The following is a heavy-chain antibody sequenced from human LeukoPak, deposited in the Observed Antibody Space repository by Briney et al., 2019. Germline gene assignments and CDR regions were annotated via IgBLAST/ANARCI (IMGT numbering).Heavy chain of an antibody. V-gene: IGHV3-30*02. D-gene: IGHD2-21*02. J-gene: IGHJ3*02. CDR1: GFTFSNSG. CDR2: LRYDGSSK. CDR3: ARVAAYCGRDCYANDALDI. Sequence: PGGSLRLSCAASGFTFSNSGRHWVRQAPGKGLEWVSFLRYDGSSKFYTDSVQGRFTISRDNSKNTLYLQMNSLRAEDTALYYCARVAAYCGRDCYANDALDIWGQGTMVSVSS.